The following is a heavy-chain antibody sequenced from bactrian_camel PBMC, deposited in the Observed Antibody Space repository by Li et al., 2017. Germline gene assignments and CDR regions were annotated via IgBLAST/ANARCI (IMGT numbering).Heavy chain of an antibody. J-gene: IGHJ6*01. CDR3: ATGWTFGY. D-gene: IGHD5*01. V-gene: IGHV3S53*01. CDR2: LASDGSS. CDR1: AYTPANVR. Sequence: HVQLVESGGGSVQTGGSLRLSCTFDAYTPANVRMAWFRQAPGKEREGDASLASDGSSIYANSLKGRFAISRDNAKNTLYLQMNSLKPEDTATYYCATGWTFGYCGQGTQVTVS.